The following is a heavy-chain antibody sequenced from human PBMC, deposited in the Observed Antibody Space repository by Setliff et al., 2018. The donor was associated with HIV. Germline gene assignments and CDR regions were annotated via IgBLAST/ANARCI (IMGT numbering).Heavy chain of an antibody. J-gene: IGHJ1*01. Sequence: SETLSLTCTVSSGSINSRSYYWGWVRQPPGKGLEWIGTIYYSGSTYYNPSLKSRVTISVDASNNQFSLKLTSVTAADTAVYYCARHAYCGGDCDHPRYFHRWGQGTLVTVSS. CDR1: SGSINSRSYY. D-gene: IGHD2-21*01. CDR3: ARHAYCGGDCDHPRYFHR. V-gene: IGHV4-39*01. CDR2: IYYSGST.